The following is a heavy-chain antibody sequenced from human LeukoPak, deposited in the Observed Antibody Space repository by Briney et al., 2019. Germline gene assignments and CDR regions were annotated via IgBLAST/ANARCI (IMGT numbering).Heavy chain of an antibody. CDR3: ASGHGYNLLDY. CDR1: GYTFTSYY. CDR2: INPSGGST. D-gene: IGHD5-24*01. Sequence: ASVKVSCKASGYTFTSYYMHWVRQAPGQGLEWMGIINPSGGSTSYAQKFQGRVTITRDTSASTAYMELSSLRSEDTAVYYCASGHGYNLLDYWGQGTLVTVSS. V-gene: IGHV1-46*01. J-gene: IGHJ4*02.